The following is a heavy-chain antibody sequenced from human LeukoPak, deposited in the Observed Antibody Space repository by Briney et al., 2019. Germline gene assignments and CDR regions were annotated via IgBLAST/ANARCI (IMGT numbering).Heavy chain of an antibody. J-gene: IGHJ4*02. D-gene: IGHD2-2*01. V-gene: IGHV3-7*01. CDR1: GFTFSSYW. CDR2: IKQDGSAK. Sequence: PGGSLRLSCAASGFTFSSYWMSWVRQAPGKGLEWVANIKQDGSAKYYADSVKGRFTISRDNAKNSLYLQMNSLRAEDTAVYYCARGEYKYCSSTSCYGRTFDYWGQGTLVTVSS. CDR3: ARGEYKYCSSTSCYGRTFDY.